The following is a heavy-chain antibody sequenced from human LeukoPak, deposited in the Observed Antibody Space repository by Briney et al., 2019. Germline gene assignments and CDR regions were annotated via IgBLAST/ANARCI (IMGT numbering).Heavy chain of an antibody. CDR1: GFTFSSHG. CDR2: ISGSGDNT. CDR3: AKLYGSGTYYNYFHY. V-gene: IGHV3-23*01. D-gene: IGHD3-10*01. Sequence: GGSLRLSCAASGFTFSSHGMSWVRQAPGKGLEWVSTISGSGDNTYYADSVKGRFTISRDNSKNTLYLQMNSLRAEDTAVYYCAKLYGSGTYYNYFHYWGQGTLVTVSS. J-gene: IGHJ4*02.